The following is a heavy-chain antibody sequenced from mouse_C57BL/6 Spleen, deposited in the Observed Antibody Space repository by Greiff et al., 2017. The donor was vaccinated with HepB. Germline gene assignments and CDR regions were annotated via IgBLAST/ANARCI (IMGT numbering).Heavy chain of an antibody. Sequence: EVKLQESGPGMVKPSQSLSLTCTVTGYSITSGYDWHWIRHFPGNTLEWMGYISYSGSTNYNPSLKSRISITHDTSKNHFFLKLNSVTTEDTATYYCARVGDYDWFAYWGQGTLVTVSA. CDR2: ISYSGST. D-gene: IGHD2-4*01. CDR3: ARVGDYDWFAY. J-gene: IGHJ3*01. CDR1: GYSITSGYD. V-gene: IGHV3-1*01.